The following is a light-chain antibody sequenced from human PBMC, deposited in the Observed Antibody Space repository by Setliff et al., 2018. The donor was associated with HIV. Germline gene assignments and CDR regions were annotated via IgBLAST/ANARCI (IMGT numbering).Light chain of an antibody. V-gene: IGLV2-14*03. CDR3: SSYTSSGTPV. Sequence: QSVLTQPASVSGSPGQSITVSCTGTSSDVGGYNYVFWFQQHPGKAPKLMIYDVTNRRSGVSNRFSGSKSGNTASLTISGLQAEDEADYYCSSYTSSGTPVFGTGTKVTVL. CDR2: DVT. CDR1: SSDVGGYNY. J-gene: IGLJ1*01.